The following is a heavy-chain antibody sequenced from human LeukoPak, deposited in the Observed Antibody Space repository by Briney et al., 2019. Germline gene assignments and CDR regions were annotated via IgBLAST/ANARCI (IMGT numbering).Heavy chain of an antibody. J-gene: IGHJ6*03. V-gene: IGHV1-18*01. CDR2: ISAYNGNT. CDR3: ARGGYSSSSAYYYYYYYMDV. Sequence: GASVKVSCKASGYTFTSYGISWVRQAPGQGLEWMGWISAYNGNTNYAQKLQGRVTMTTDTSTSTAYMELRSLRSDDTAVYYCARGGYSSSSAYYYYYYYMDVWGKGTTVTVSS. CDR1: GYTFTSYG. D-gene: IGHD6-6*01.